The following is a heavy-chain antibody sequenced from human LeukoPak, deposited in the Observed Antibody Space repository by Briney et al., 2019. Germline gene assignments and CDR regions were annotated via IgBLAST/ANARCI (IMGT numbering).Heavy chain of an antibody. CDR1: GFTFSSYA. V-gene: IGHV3-23*01. CDR3: AKDYGLKQVVLYYFDF. J-gene: IGHJ4*02. Sequence: PGGSLRLSCAASGFTFSSYAMSWVRQAPGKGLEWVSAISGSGGSTYYADSVKGRFTISRDNSKNTLYLQMNSLRADDTAVYHCAKDYGLKQVVLYYFDFWGQGTVVTVSS. CDR2: ISGSGGST. D-gene: IGHD6-13*01.